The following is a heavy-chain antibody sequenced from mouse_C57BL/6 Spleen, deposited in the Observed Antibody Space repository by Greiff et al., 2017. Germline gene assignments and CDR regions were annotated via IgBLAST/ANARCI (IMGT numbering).Heavy chain of an antibody. J-gene: IGHJ3*01. CDR3: ARSYDYDEGRFAY. CDR1: GYTFTDYY. D-gene: IGHD2-4*01. CDR2: INPYNGGT. V-gene: IGHV1-19*01. Sequence: EVQLQQSGPVLVKPGASVKMSCKASGYTFTDYYMNWVKQSPGKSLEWIGVINPYNGGTSYNQKFKGKATLTVDKSSSTAYMELNSLTSEDSAVYYCARSYDYDEGRFAYWGQGTLVTVSA.